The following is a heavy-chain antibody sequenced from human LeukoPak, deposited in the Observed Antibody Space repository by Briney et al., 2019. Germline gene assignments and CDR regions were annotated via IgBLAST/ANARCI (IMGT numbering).Heavy chain of an antibody. J-gene: IGHJ5*02. CDR1: GYTFTSYG. CDR3: ARGRADKGGHKQWLSYNWFDP. V-gene: IGHV1-18*01. CDR2: ISAYNGNT. Sequence: ASVKVSCKASGYTFTSYGISWVRQAPGQGLEWMGWISAYNGNTNYAQKLQGRVTMTTDTSTSTAYMELRSLRSDDTAVYYCARGRADKGGHKQWLSYNWFDPWGQGTLVTVSS. D-gene: IGHD6-19*01.